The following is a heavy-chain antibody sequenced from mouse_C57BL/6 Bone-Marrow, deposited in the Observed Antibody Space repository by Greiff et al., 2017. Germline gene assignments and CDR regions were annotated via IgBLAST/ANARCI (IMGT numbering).Heavy chain of an antibody. J-gene: IGHJ4*01. V-gene: IGHV1-81*01. CDR3: ARDDGHPLYYYAMDY. CDR1: GYTFTSYG. D-gene: IGHD2-3*01. Sequence: VQLQQSGAELARPGASVKLSCKASGYTFTSYGISWVKQRTGQGLEWIGEIYPRSGNTYYNEKFKGKATLTADKSSSTAYMELRSLTSEDSAVYFCARDDGHPLYYYAMDYWGQGTSVTVSS. CDR2: IYPRSGNT.